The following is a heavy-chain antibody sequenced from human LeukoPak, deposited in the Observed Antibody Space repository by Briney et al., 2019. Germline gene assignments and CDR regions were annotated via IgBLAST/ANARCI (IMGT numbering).Heavy chain of an antibody. CDR1: GFTFGNYL. CDR3: ARAPSGWHATDV. J-gene: IGHJ6*02. Sequence: GGSLRLSWAASGFTFGNYLMHWVRQAPGKGLMWVSRVHIDGSSTTYADSVKGRFTISRDDAKNTLYLQMNSLRAEDTAVYYCARAPSGWHATDVWGQGTTVTVSS. CDR2: VHIDGSST. V-gene: IGHV3-74*01. D-gene: IGHD6-19*01.